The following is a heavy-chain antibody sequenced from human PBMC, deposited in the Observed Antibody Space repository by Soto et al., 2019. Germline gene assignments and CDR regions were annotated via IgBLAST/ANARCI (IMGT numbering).Heavy chain of an antibody. CDR3: ARPREMATIDAFDI. J-gene: IGHJ3*02. CDR2: ISYDGSNK. V-gene: IGHV3-30-3*01. Sequence: QVQLVESGGGVVQPGRSLRLSCAASGFTFSSYAMHWVRQAPGKGLEWVAVISYDGSNKYYADSVKGRFTISRDNSKNTLYLQMNSLRAEDTAVYYCARPREMATIDAFDIWGQGTMVTVSS. CDR1: GFTFSSYA. D-gene: IGHD5-12*01.